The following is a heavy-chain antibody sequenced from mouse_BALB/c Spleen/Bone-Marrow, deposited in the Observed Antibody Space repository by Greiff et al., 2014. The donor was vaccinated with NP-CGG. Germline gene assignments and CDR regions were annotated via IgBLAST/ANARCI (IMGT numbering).Heavy chain of an antibody. J-gene: IGHJ4*01. V-gene: IGHV5-17*02. CDR2: ISSDSSTI. CDR3: ARSNYVGYYAMDY. CDR1: GFTFSSFG. Sequence: EVKLVESGGGLVQPGGSRKFSCAASGFTFSSFGIHWVRQAPENGLEWVAYISSDSSTIYYADTVKGRFTISRDNPKNTLFLQMTSLRSEDTAMYYCARSNYVGYYAMDYWGQGTSVTVSS. D-gene: IGHD1-1*01.